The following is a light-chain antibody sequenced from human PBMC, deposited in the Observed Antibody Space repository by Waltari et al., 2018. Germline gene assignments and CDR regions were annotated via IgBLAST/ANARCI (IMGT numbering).Light chain of an antibody. Sequence: SYELTQPPSVSVSPGLTASITCSGDILGNKYASWYQQKPGQSPLLVIYQETKRPSEIPERFSGSKAANAATLTITGTQAMDEADYYCQALGTGAWVFGGGTKLTVL. CDR2: QET. CDR3: QALGTGAWV. V-gene: IGLV3-1*01. J-gene: IGLJ3*02. CDR1: ILGNKY.